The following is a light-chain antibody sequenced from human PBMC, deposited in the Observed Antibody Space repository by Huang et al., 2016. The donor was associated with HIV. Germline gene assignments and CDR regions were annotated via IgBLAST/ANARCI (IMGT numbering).Light chain of an antibody. CDR1: QGISSY. Sequence: DIQMTQSPSSLSASVGDRVTITCRASQGISSYLNWYQQKPGKAPNLLIYAASTLHSGVPSRFSGIGSGTDFTLTISSLQPADSATYYCQETYSIPYTFGQGTKLEIK. J-gene: IGKJ2*01. V-gene: IGKV1-39*01. CDR2: AAS. CDR3: QETYSIPYT.